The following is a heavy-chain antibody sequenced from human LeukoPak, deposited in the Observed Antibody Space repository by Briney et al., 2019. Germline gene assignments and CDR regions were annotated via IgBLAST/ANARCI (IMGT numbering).Heavy chain of an antibody. J-gene: IGHJ4*02. D-gene: IGHD5-24*01. V-gene: IGHV3-74*01. Sequence: GGSLRLSCAASGFTFSSYWMHWVRQAPGKGLVWVSRINSDGSNTRYADSVKGRFTISRDNAKNTQYLQMNSLRAEGTAVYYCASSKGMAAADYWGQGTLVTVSS. CDR1: GFTFSSYW. CDR3: ASSKGMAAADY. CDR2: INSDGSNT.